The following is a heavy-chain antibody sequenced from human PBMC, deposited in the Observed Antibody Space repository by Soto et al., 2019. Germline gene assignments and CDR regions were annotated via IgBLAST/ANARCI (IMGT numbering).Heavy chain of an antibody. CDR2: INPNSGGT. J-gene: IGHJ3*02. CDR1: GYTFTGYY. V-gene: IGHV1-2*04. CDR3: ARAQTGTTWSDAFDI. D-gene: IGHD1-1*01. Sequence: ASVKVSCKASGYTFTGYYMHWVRQAPGQGLEWMGWINPNSGGTNYAQKFQGWVTMTRDTSISTAYMELSRLRSDDTAVYYCARAQTGTTWSDAFDIWGRGTMVTVSS.